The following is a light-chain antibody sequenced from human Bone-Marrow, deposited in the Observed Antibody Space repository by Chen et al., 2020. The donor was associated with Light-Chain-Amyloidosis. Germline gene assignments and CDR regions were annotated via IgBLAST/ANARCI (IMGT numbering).Light chain of an antibody. V-gene: IGLV1-51*02. CDR2: ENN. CDR1: NSNIGINY. CDR3: ATRDSSLAVWM. Sequence: QSVLTQPPSVSAAPGQKVTISCSGSNSNIGINYVSWYQQLPGTSPKLLIYENNQRPSEIPGRFSGSKSGTSATLGLAGLQTGDEANYYCATRDSSLAVWMFGGGTKLTVL. J-gene: IGLJ3*02.